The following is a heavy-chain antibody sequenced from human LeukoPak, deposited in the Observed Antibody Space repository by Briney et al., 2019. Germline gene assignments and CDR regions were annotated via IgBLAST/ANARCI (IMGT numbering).Heavy chain of an antibody. CDR1: GFTVSSNY. CDR3: ARDLPAGDGMDV. D-gene: IGHD2-2*01. V-gene: IGHV3-66*01. Sequence: GGSLRLSCAASGFTVSSNYVSWVRQAPGKGLEWVSVIYSGGSTYYADSVKGRFTISRDNSKNTLYLQMNSLRAEDTAVYYCARDLPAGDGMDVWGQGTTVTVSS. CDR2: IYSGGST. J-gene: IGHJ6*02.